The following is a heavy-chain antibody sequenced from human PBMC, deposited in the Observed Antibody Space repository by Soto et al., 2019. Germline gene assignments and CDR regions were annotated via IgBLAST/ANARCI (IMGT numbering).Heavy chain of an antibody. D-gene: IGHD4-4*01. V-gene: IGHV3-21*01. J-gene: IGHJ4*02. CDR3: AREGINNYNDYYFDS. Sequence: GGSLRLSCAASGFTFRTYSMNWVRQAPGKGLEWVSSISGSGNYTHYADFLRGRFTISRDNAKTSLYLQMNSLRAEDTAVYYCAREGINNYNDYYFDSWGQGTVVTVPS. CDR1: GFTFRTYS. CDR2: ISGSGNYT.